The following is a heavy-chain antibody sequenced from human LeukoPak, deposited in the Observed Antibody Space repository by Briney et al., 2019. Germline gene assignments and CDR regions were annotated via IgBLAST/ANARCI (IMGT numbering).Heavy chain of an antibody. V-gene: IGHV4-39*01. CDR3: ARHLYSSSSRAFDI. CDR2: IYYSGST. Sequence: SETLSLTCTVSGGSISSSSYYWGWIRQPPGKGLEWLGSIYYSGSTYYNPSLKSRVTISVDTSKNQFSLKLSSVTAADTAVYYCARHLYSSSSRAFDIWGQGTMVTVSS. D-gene: IGHD6-13*01. CDR1: GGSISSSSYY. J-gene: IGHJ3*02.